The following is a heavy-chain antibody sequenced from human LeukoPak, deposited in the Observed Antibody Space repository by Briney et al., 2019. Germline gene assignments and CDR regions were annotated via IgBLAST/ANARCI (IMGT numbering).Heavy chain of an antibody. CDR3: AKDLSSSSEGLNY. Sequence: GRSLRLSCAASGFTFSSCGMHWVRQAPGKGLEWVAVIWYDGSNKYYADSVKGRFTISRDNSKNTLYLQMNSLRAEDTAVYYCAKDLSSSSEGLNYWGQGTLVTVSS. D-gene: IGHD6-6*01. CDR1: GFTFSSCG. CDR2: IWYDGSNK. V-gene: IGHV3-33*06. J-gene: IGHJ4*02.